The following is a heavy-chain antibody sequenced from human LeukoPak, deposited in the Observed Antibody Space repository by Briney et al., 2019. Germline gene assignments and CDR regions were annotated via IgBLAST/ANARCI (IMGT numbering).Heavy chain of an antibody. CDR1: GGSISGYY. CDR2: IYSSGST. V-gene: IGHV4-4*07. CDR3: ARDRIGGYASGNYFVV. Sequence: PSETLSLTCTVSGGSISGYYWCWIRQPAGKGLEWIGRIYSSGSTNYHPSLKSRVTMSVDTSKNQFSLKLSSVTAADTAMYFCARDRIGGYASGNYFVVWGKGTTVTVSS. D-gene: IGHD3-10*01. J-gene: IGHJ6*04.